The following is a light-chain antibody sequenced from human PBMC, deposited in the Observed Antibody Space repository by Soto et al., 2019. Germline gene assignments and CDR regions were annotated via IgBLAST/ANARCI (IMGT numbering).Light chain of an antibody. CDR2: ENN. CDR3: GTWDSSLSAGV. J-gene: IGLJ1*01. V-gene: IGLV1-51*02. CDR1: SSNIGNNY. Sequence: SVLTQPRSVSASPGQKVTISCYGSSSNIGNNYVSWYQQLPGTAPKLLIYENNKRPSGIPDRFSGSKSGTSATLGITGLQTGDEADYYCGTWDSSLSAGVFGTGTKVTVL.